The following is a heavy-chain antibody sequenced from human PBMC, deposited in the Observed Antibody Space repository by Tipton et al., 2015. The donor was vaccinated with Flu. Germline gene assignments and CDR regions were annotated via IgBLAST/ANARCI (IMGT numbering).Heavy chain of an antibody. Sequence: SLRLSCAASGFTFSSYEMNWVRQAPGKGLEWVSYISSSGSTIYYADSVKGRFTISRDNAKNSLYLQMNSLRAEDTAVYYCAGVGGITMVRGDSDYWGQGTLVTASS. CDR2: ISSSGSTI. D-gene: IGHD3-10*01. CDR1: GFTFSSYE. CDR3: AGVGGITMVRGDSDY. V-gene: IGHV3-48*03. J-gene: IGHJ4*02.